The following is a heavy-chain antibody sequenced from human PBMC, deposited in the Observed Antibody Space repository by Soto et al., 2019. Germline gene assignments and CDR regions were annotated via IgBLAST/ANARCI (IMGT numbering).Heavy chain of an antibody. CDR1: GGSFSGYY. Sequence: SETLSLTCAVYGGSFSGYYWSWIRQPPGKGLEWIGEINHSGSTNYNPSLKSRVTISVDTSKNQFSLKLSSVTAADTAVYYCARGRVRFLEWLFFDYWGQGTLVTVSS. J-gene: IGHJ4*02. V-gene: IGHV4-34*01. CDR2: INHSGST. D-gene: IGHD3-3*01. CDR3: ARGRVRFLEWLFFDY.